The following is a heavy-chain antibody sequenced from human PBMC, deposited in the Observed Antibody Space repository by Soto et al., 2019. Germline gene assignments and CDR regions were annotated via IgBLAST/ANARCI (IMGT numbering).Heavy chain of an antibody. J-gene: IGHJ4*02. CDR2: IGTAGDT. D-gene: IGHD3-22*01. V-gene: IGHV3-13*01. CDR3: ARRNHSSGIDY. CDR1: GFTFSSYD. Sequence: EVQLVESGGGLVQPGGSLRLSCAASGFTFSSYDMHWVRQTTGKGLEWVSAIGTAGDTYYPGSVKGRFTISRENATNSLYLQMNSLRAGDTAVYYCARRNHSSGIDYWGQGTLVTVSS.